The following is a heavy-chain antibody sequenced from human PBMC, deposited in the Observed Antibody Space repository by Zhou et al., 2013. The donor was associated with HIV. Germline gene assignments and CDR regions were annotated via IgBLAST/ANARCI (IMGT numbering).Heavy chain of an antibody. CDR3: ASLAAETNCGGDCVF. CDR1: VHRQFHL. CDR2: SWEGVRT. V-gene: IGHV3-53*01. J-gene: IGHJ4*02. D-gene: IGHD2-21*01. Sequence: EVQLVESGGGLIQPWGVSETLLCSLWVHRQFHLRELGPSGSREGTGVGLNHSWEGVRTYYTDSVKGRFSVSRDISKNTVYLQMDSLRADDTAVYYCASLAAETNCGGDCVFWGQGALVTVSS.